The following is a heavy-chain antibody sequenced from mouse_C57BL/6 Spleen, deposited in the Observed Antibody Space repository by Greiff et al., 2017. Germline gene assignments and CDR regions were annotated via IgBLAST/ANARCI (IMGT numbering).Heavy chain of an antibody. D-gene: IGHD2-4*01. CDR3: ARSAYDYARFDY. CDR2: IYPGSGNT. V-gene: IGHV1-66*01. Sequence: QVQLQQSGPELVKPGASVKISCKASGYSFTSYYIHWVKQRPGQGLEWIGWIYPGSGNTKYNEKFKGKATLTADTSSSTAYMQLSSLTSEDSAVYYCARSAYDYARFDYWGQGTTLTVPS. J-gene: IGHJ2*01. CDR1: GYSFTSYY.